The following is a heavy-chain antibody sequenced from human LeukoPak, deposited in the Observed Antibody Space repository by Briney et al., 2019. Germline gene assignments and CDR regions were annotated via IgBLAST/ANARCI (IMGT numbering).Heavy chain of an antibody. J-gene: IGHJ4*02. Sequence: GGSLRLSCTASGFTFTNYAMTWVRQAPGKGLEWVSSISGSGGSTYYADSVKGRFTISRDNSKNTLYLQMNSLRAEDTAVYYCARDQGEWQQLNYWGQGTLVTVSS. D-gene: IGHD3-16*01. V-gene: IGHV3-23*01. CDR3: ARDQGEWQQLNY. CDR1: GFTFTNYA. CDR2: ISGSGGST.